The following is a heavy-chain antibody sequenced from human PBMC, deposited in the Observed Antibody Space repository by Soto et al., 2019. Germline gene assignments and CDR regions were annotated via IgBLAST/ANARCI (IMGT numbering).Heavy chain of an antibody. V-gene: IGHV3-49*05. D-gene: IGHD2-15*01. CDR3: TRDHRGSSKTKIDY. Sequence: NPGGSLRLSCTASGFTFGDYAMSWFRQAPGKGLEWVGFIRSKAYGGTTEYAASVKGRFTISRDDSKSIAYLQMNSLQTEDTAVYYCTRDHRGSSKTKIDYWGQGTMLTVPS. CDR2: IRSKAYGGTT. J-gene: IGHJ4*02. CDR1: GFTFGDYA.